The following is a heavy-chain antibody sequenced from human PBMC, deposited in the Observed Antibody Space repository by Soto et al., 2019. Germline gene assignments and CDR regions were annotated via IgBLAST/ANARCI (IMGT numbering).Heavy chain of an antibody. D-gene: IGHD1-26*01. Sequence: RASVKVSCKVSGYTLTELSMHWVRQAPGKGLEWMGGFDPEDGETIYAQKFQGRVTMTEDTSTDTAYMELSSLRSEDTAVYYCATDRAIEWELQGFCYRGQRTLVTVSS. CDR2: FDPEDGET. J-gene: IGHJ4*02. V-gene: IGHV1-24*01. CDR1: GYTLTELS. CDR3: ATDRAIEWELQGFCY.